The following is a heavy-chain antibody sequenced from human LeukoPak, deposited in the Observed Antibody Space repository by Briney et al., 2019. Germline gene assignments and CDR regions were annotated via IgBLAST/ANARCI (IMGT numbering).Heavy chain of an antibody. Sequence: GRSLRLSCAASGFTFSSYAMRWVRQAPGKGLEWVAVISYDGSNKYYADSVKGRFTISRDNSKNTLYLQMNSLRAEDTAVYYCARMLLGYCSSTSCPLFDYWGQGTLVTVSS. CDR2: ISYDGSNK. J-gene: IGHJ4*02. V-gene: IGHV3-30*04. CDR3: ARMLLGYCSSTSCPLFDY. D-gene: IGHD2-2*01. CDR1: GFTFSSYA.